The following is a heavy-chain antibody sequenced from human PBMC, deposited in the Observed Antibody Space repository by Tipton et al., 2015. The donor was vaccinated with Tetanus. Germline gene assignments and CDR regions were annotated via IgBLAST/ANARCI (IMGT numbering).Heavy chain of an antibody. V-gene: IGHV4-59*01. J-gene: IGHJ3*01. Sequence: LSLTCTVSGGSMSNNYWSWIRQPPGKELEWIAYIFHSGSTNYSPSLKSRVAISMDTSKNQISLKLSSVTAADTAVYYCARRSYCSSSRCFDAFDLWGQGTMVTVSS. D-gene: IGHD2-2*01. CDR2: IFHSGST. CDR1: GGSMSNNY. CDR3: ARRSYCSSSRCFDAFDL.